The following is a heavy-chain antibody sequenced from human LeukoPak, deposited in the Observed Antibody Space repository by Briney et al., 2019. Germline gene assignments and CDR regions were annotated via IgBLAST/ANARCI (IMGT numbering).Heavy chain of an antibody. D-gene: IGHD5-12*01. CDR2: IRKKAHDWTP. CDR1: GFTFGDYG. Sequence: GRSLRLSCTTSGFTFGDYGFNWVRQAPGKGLEWVGFIRKKAHDWTPQYAPSVKVRFTISRDDSKGIAYLEMNSLKTEDTAVYYCTRAGGYDNYLDYWGQGTPVTVSS. CDR3: TRAGGYDNYLDY. V-gene: IGHV3-49*04. J-gene: IGHJ4*02.